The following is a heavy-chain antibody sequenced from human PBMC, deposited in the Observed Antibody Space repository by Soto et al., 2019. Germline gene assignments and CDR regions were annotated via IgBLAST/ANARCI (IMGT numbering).Heavy chain of an antibody. V-gene: IGHV1-69*02. CDR2: IIPILGIA. Sequence: QVQLVQSGAEVKKPGSSVKVSCKASGGTFSSYTISWVRQAPGQGLEWMGRIIPILGIANYAQKFQGRVRRXIGXANHVLKFQGRVTITPVKPTTXAYMELSSLRSEDTAVYYCASTWYYGSGSPKIFDYWGQGTLVTVSS. D-gene: IGHD3-10*01. CDR1: GGTFSSYT. J-gene: IGHJ4*02. CDR3: ASTWYYGSGSPKIFDY.